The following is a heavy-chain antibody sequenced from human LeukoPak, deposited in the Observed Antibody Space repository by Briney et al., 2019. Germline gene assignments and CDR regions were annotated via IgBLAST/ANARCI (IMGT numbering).Heavy chain of an antibody. D-gene: IGHD4-11*01. CDR1: GFTFSSYA. CDR3: AKGPLKDYIVTTIFDY. V-gene: IGHV3-23*01. CDR2: ISGSGGST. J-gene: IGHJ4*02. Sequence: PGGSLRLSCAASGFTFSSYAMSWVRQAPGKGLEWVSAISGSGGSTYYADSVKGRFTISRDNSKNTLYLQMNSLRAEDTAVYYCAKGPLKDYIVTTIFDYWGQGTLVTVSS.